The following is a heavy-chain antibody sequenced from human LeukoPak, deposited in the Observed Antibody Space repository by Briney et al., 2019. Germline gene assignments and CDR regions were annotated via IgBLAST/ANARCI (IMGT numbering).Heavy chain of an antibody. V-gene: IGHV3-33*01. Sequence: PGGSLRLSCAASGFTFSNYGMHWVRQAPGKGLEWVAVIWYDGSKQYYADSVKGRFTISRDNSKNTLYLQMSSLRAEDTAVYYCARDRMARYFDYWGQGTLVTVSS. CDR1: GFTFSNYG. CDR2: IWYDGSKQ. D-gene: IGHD5-24*01. J-gene: IGHJ4*02. CDR3: ARDRMARYFDY.